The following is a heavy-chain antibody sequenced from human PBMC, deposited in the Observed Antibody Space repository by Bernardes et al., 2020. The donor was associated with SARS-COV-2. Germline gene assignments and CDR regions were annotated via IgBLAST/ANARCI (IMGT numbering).Heavy chain of an antibody. Sequence: GGSLRLSCAASGFSVSSAYMSWVRQAPEEGLEWVSVIYSGDRTYYADSVKGRFTISRDNSKNTLYLLMNSRRAEDTAVYYWACPGGSGSVDYWGQGTLVTVSS. CDR2: IYSGDRT. D-gene: IGHD3-10*01. CDR1: GFSVSSAY. V-gene: IGHV3-53*01. J-gene: IGHJ4*02. CDR3: ACPGGSGSVDY.